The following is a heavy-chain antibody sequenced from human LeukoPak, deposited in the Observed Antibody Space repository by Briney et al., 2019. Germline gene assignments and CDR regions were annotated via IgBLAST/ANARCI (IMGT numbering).Heavy chain of an antibody. CDR3: AKEGDGYNTFDY. CDR2: IWYDGSNK. Sequence: GGSLRLSCAASGFTFSSYGMHWVRQAPGKGLEWVAVIWYDGSNKYYADSVKGRFTISRDNSKNTLYLQMNSLRAEDTAVYYCAKEGDGYNTFDYWGQGTLVTVSS. D-gene: IGHD5-24*01. J-gene: IGHJ4*02. V-gene: IGHV3-30*02. CDR1: GFTFSSYG.